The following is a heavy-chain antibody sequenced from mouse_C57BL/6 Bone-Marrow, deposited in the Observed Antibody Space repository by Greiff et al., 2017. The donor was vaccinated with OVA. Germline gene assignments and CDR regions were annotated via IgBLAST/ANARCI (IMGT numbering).Heavy chain of an antibody. CDR1: GFTFSDYY. CDR2: INYDGSST. Sequence: EVQRVESEGGLVQPGSSMKLSCTASGFTFSDYYMAWVRQVPEKGLEWVANINYDGSSTYYLDSLKSRFIISRDNAKNILYLQMSSLKSEDTATYYCARDLDVWGTGTTVTVSS. CDR3: ARDLDV. J-gene: IGHJ1*03. V-gene: IGHV5-16*01.